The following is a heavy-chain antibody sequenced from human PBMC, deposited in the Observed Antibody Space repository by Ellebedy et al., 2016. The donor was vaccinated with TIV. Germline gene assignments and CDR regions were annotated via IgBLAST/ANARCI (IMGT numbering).Heavy chain of an antibody. V-gene: IGHV1-69*13. CDR3: AVKSVYNWNDGTTYYYYYMDV. CDR1: GGTFSSYA. CDR2: IIPIFGTA. J-gene: IGHJ6*03. D-gene: IGHD1-1*01. Sequence: SVKVSCXASGGTFSSYAISWVRQAPGQGLEWMGGIIPIFGTANYAQKFQGRVTITADESTSTAYMELSSLRSDDTAVYYCAVKSVYNWNDGTTYYYYYMDVWGKGTTVTVSS.